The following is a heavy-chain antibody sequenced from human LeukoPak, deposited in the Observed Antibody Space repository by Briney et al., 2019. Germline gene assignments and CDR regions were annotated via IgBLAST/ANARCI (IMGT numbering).Heavy chain of an antibody. J-gene: IGHJ6*02. V-gene: IGHV3-21*01. D-gene: IGHD6-13*01. Sequence: PGGSLRLSCAASGFTFSSYTINWVRQAPGKGLVWVSSISSSSSSIYYADSVKGRFTISRDNAKISLYLQMNSLRAEDTAVYYCASLPASGWYWTDVWGRGTTVTVSS. CDR1: GFTFSSYT. CDR2: ISSSSSSI. CDR3: ASLPASGWYWTDV.